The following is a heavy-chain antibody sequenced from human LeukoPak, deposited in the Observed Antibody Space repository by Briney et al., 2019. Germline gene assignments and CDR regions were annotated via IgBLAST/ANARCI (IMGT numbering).Heavy chain of an antibody. V-gene: IGHV1-46*01. D-gene: IGHD2-15*01. Sequence: ASVTVSCKASGSTFTTYYMHWVRQAPGQGLEWMGLINPSGGSTSHAQKFQGRVTMTRDTSTRTVYMELSSLRSEDTAVYYCASEGYCSGGNCYRVYSFDSWGQGTLVTVSS. CDR2: INPSGGST. CDR3: ASEGYCSGGNCYRVYSFDS. CDR1: GSTFTTYY. J-gene: IGHJ4*02.